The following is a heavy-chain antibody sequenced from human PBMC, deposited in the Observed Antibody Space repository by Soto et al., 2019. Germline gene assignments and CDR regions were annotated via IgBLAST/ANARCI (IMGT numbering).Heavy chain of an antibody. V-gene: IGHV3-30*18. J-gene: IGHJ6*02. CDR1: GFTFRSYG. CDR2: ISNDGTKK. D-gene: IGHD2-15*01. Sequence: QVQLVESGGGVVQPGKSLRLSCATSGFTFRSYGMHWVRQAPGKGLEWLAVISNDGTKKFFADSVKGRLTLSRDNARNTLYLQINSLRAEDTAVYFCGKDTLVCSGGDCPLFYYYGMDVWGQGTTVTVSS. CDR3: GKDTLVCSGGDCPLFYYYGMDV.